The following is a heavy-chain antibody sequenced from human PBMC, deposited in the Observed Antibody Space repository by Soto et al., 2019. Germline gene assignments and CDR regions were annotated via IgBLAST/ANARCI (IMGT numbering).Heavy chain of an antibody. CDR2: IYYSGST. J-gene: IGHJ5*01. CDR1: GGSISSGDYY. V-gene: IGHV4-30-4*01. CDR3: ARIQVDYDFWSGYNYPHNWFDS. D-gene: IGHD3-3*01. Sequence: SETLSLTCTVSGGSISSGDYYWSWIRQPPGKGLEWIGYIYYSGSTYYNPSLKSRVTISVDTSKNQFSLKLSSVTAADTAVYYCARIQVDYDFWSGYNYPHNWFDSWGQVPLVTFST.